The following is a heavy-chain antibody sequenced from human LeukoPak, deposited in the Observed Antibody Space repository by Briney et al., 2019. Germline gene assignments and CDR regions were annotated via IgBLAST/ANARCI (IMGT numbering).Heavy chain of an antibody. J-gene: IGHJ4*02. V-gene: IGHV3-23*01. CDR1: GFTFSSYA. D-gene: IGHD2-8*01. Sequence: GGSLRLSCAASGFTFSSYAMSWVRQAPGKGLEWVSAISGSGGSTYYADSVKGRFTISRDNSKNTLYLQMNSLKTEDTAVYYCTTEMVYAPLIDYWGQGTLVTVSS. CDR2: ISGSGGST. CDR3: TTEMVYAPLIDY.